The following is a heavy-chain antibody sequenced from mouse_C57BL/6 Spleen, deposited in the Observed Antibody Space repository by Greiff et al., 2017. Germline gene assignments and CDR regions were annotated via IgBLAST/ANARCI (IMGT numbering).Heavy chain of an antibody. V-gene: IGHV5-9*01. Sequence: EVKLMESGGGLVKPGGSLKLSCAASGFTFSSYTMSWVRQTPEKRLEWVATISGGGGNTYYPDSVKGRFTISRDNAKNTLYLQMSSLRSEDTALYYCARQLGSDYAMDYWGQGTSVTVSS. J-gene: IGHJ4*01. CDR1: GFTFSSYT. CDR2: ISGGGGNT. D-gene: IGHD2-2*01. CDR3: ARQLGSDYAMDY.